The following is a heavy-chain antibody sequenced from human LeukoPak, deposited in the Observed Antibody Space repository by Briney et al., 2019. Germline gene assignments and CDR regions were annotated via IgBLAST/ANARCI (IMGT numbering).Heavy chain of an antibody. Sequence: GSLRLSCAASGFTFSSYAMHWVRQAPGKGLEWVAVISYDGSNKYYADSVKGRFTISRDNSKNTLYLQMNSLRAEDTAVYYCARGTYYYDSSGFAFDYWGQGTLVTVSS. D-gene: IGHD3-22*01. J-gene: IGHJ4*02. CDR1: GFTFSSYA. CDR2: ISYDGSNK. CDR3: ARGTYYYDSSGFAFDY. V-gene: IGHV3-30-3*01.